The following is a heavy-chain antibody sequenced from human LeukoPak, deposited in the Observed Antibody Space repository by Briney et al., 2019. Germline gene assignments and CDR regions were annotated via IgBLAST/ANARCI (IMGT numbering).Heavy chain of an antibody. CDR1: GYTFTGYY. V-gene: IGHV1-2*02. Sequence: WASVTVSCTASGYTFTGYYIHWVRQAPGQGPEWMGWINPNSGGTNYAQKFQGRVTMTRDTSIRTAYMELSRLRDDDRAVYYCARALREPPGYWGQGTLVSVSS. D-gene: IGHD1-26*01. CDR2: INPNSGGT. J-gene: IGHJ4*02. CDR3: ARALREPPGY.